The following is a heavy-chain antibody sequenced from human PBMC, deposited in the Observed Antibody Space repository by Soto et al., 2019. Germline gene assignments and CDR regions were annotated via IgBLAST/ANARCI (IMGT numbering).Heavy chain of an antibody. CDR3: ARDRSNNWFDP. V-gene: IGHV4-31*11. CDR1: GGTISSGGYY. CDR2: IYYSGST. Sequence: WLSCAVCGGTISSGGYYWRWNRQHPGKGLEWIGYIYYSGSTYYNPSLKSRVTISVDTSKNQFSLKLSSVTAADTAVYYCARDRSNNWFDPWGQGTLVTVSS. J-gene: IGHJ5*02.